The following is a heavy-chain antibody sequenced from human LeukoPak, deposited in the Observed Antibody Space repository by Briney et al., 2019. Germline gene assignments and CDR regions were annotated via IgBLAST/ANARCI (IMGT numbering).Heavy chain of an antibody. J-gene: IGHJ6*02. CDR3: ARDPNGYYGSGSYYGMDV. V-gene: IGHV1-69*13. CDR1: GGTFSSYA. Sequence: SVKVSCKASGGTFSSYAISWVRQAPGQGLEWMGGIIPIFGTANYAQKFQGRVTITADESTSIAYMELSSLRSEDTAVYYCARDPNGYYGSGSYYGMDVWGQGTTVTVSS. CDR2: IIPIFGTA. D-gene: IGHD3-10*01.